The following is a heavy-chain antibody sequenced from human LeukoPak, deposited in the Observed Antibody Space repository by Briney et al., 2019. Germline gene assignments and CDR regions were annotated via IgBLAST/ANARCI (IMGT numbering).Heavy chain of an antibody. J-gene: IGHJ4*02. CDR2: ISSSGSTI. V-gene: IGHV3-48*03. D-gene: IGHD3-9*01. CDR3: ARENYDILTGYSYYSDY. Sequence: PGGSLRLSCAASGFTFSSYEMNWVRQAPGKGLEWVSYISSSGSTIYYADSVKGRFTISRDNAKNSLYLQMNSLRAEDTAVYYCARENYDILTGYSYYSDYWGQGTLVTVSS. CDR1: GFTFSSYE.